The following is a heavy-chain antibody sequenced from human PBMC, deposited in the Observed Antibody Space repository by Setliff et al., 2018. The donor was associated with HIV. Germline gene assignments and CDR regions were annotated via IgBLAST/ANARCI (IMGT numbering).Heavy chain of an antibody. J-gene: IGHJ4*02. V-gene: IGHV4-61*08. Sequence: SETLSLTCTVTGGSISSGGFYWTWIRQHPGKGLEWIGYIYMTGGTSSNPSLRGRVIMSLDTSKTQSSLKLSSVTAADTAVYYCARATSSPGSTPDWGQGILVTVSS. CDR3: ARATSSPGSTPD. CDR1: GGSISSGGFY. CDR2: IYMTGGT. D-gene: IGHD6-6*01.